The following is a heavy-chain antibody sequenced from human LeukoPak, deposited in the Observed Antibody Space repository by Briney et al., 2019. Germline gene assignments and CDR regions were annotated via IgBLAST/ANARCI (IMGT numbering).Heavy chain of an antibody. Sequence: GGSLRLSCAASGFIFGSYAMNWVRQAPGKGLEYVGNIKQDGSEKYYVDSVKGRFTISRDNAKNSLYLQMSSLRAEDTAVYYCARDRAVRWTGSLNIWGQGTMVTVSS. CDR3: ARDRAVRWTGSLNI. CDR2: IKQDGSEK. V-gene: IGHV3-7*01. D-gene: IGHD3/OR15-3a*01. CDR1: GFIFGSYA. J-gene: IGHJ3*02.